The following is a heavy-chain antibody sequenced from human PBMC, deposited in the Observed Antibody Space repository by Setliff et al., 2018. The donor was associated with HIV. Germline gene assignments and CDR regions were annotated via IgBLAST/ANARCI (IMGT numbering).Heavy chain of an antibody. D-gene: IGHD3-10*01. V-gene: IGHV4-34*12. CDR2: IIHSGST. Sequence: SETLSLTCAVYGGSFSGYYWSWIRQPPGKGLEWIGEIIHSGSTNYNPSLKSRVTISVDTSKNQFSLKLSSVTAADTAMYYRARGGAHYYGSGSYYNWFDPWGQGTLVTVSS. J-gene: IGHJ5*02. CDR3: ARGGAHYYGSGSYYNWFDP. CDR1: GGSFSGYY.